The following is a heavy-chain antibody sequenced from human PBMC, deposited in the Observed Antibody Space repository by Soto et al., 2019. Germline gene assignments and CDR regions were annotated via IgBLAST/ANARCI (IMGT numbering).Heavy chain of an antibody. CDR1: GDSISSTSYY. CDR3: ARQGPGMAAAVDY. Sequence: SETLSLTCSVSGDSISSTSYYWAWIRQPPGKGLEWIGIVYYSGTTHYNPSLKSRVTISVDTSKSQFSLRLSSVTAADTAIYYCARQGPGMAAAVDYWRQGTLVTVSS. CDR2: VYYSGTT. D-gene: IGHD6-13*01. V-gene: IGHV4-39*01. J-gene: IGHJ4*02.